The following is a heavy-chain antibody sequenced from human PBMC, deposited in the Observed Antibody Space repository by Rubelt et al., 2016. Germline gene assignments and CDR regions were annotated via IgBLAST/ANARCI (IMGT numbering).Heavy chain of an antibody. J-gene: IGHJ4*02. Sequence: GGALRLSCAASGFTLSDHCMRWVRQAPGKGLKWVATLKHDGSEKYYGDAVKGRFTISRDKAKNSLFLQMNLLRAEETAVYYCARGLYSYAFYDYWGQGTLVTVSS. CDR2: LKHDGSEK. CDR3: ARGLYSYAFYDY. D-gene: IGHD3-16*01. V-gene: IGHV3-7*04. CDR1: GFTLSDHC.